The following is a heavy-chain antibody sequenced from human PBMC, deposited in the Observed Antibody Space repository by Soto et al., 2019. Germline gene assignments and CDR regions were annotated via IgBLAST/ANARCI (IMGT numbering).Heavy chain of an antibody. CDR2: IKSKTDGGTT. CDR1: DVTSRNAW. CDR3: ATVYCSSTSCSAGYFDY. V-gene: IGHV3-15*07. J-gene: IGHJ4*02. Sequence: EVQLVESGGGLVKPGGSLRLSCAASDVTSRNAWMNWVRQAPGKGLEWVGHIKSKTDGGTTDYAALLKGRFTISRDDVKNMLYLQMNSLKTEDTAVYYCATVYCSSTSCSAGYFDYWGQGTLVTVSS. D-gene: IGHD2-2*01.